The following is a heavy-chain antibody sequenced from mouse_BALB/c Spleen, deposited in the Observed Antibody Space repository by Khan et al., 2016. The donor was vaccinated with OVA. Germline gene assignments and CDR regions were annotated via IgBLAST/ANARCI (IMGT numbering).Heavy chain of an antibody. CDR2: IDPANDKT. D-gene: IGHD1-2*01. Sequence: VQLQQSGAEFVKPGASVKLSCTASGFNIKDTYIHWVKQRPEQGLEWIGRIDPANDKTNYDPKFQGKATITADTSSNTAYLHLSSLPSEDTVVYYGTHSLLLYAIDYWGQGTSVTVSS. CDR3: THSLLLYAIDY. V-gene: IGHV14-3*02. J-gene: IGHJ4*01. CDR1: GFNIKDTY.